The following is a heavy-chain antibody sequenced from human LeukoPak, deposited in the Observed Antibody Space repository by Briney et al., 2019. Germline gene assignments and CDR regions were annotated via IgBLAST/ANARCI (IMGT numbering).Heavy chain of an antibody. Sequence: GGSLRLSCAASGFTFSSYWMHWVRQGPGKGLVWVSRINTDGSETIYADSVKGRFTISRDNAKNTLYLQMNSLRAEDKAVYYCARGVTSNAPSDCWGQGTLVTVSS. J-gene: IGHJ4*02. CDR2: INTDGSET. CDR1: GFTFSSYW. V-gene: IGHV3-74*01. CDR3: ARGVTSNAPSDC. D-gene: IGHD4-11*01.